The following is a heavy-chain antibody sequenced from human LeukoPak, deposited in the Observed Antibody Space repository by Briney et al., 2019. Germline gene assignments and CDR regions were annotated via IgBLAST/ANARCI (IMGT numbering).Heavy chain of an antibody. J-gene: IGHJ4*02. CDR3: ARESSGYEAPYFDY. V-gene: IGHV3-53*01. CDR2: IYSGGST. Sequence: GGSLRLSCAASGFTVSSNYMSWVHQAPGKGLEWVSVIYSGGSTYYADSVKGRFTISRDNSKNTLYLQMNSLRAEDTAVYYCARESSGYEAPYFDYWGQGTLVTVSS. D-gene: IGHD5-12*01. CDR1: GFTVSSNY.